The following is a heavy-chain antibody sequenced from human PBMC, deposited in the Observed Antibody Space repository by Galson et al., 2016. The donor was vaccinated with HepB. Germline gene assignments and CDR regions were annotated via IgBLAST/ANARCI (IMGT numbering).Heavy chain of an antibody. Sequence: EILSLTCAVSNGSIISSNWWHWVRQPPGKGLEWIGEIYHSGSTNYNPSLTSRVTISIDKSRNQFSLRLTSVTAADTAVYYCAALVSSWSQLDYWGQGMLVTVSS. J-gene: IGHJ4*02. CDR2: IYHSGST. D-gene: IGHD6-13*01. CDR3: AALVSSWSQLDY. CDR1: NGSIISSNW. V-gene: IGHV4-4*02.